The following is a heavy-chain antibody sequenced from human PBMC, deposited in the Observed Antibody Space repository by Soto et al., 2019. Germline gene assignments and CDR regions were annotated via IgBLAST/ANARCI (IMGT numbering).Heavy chain of an antibody. D-gene: IGHD5-18*01. V-gene: IGHV3-11*01. CDR1: RFSFKDYF. CDR2: IGPYGNTI. Sequence: QVHLVESGGGLVKSGDSLRLSCAASRFSFKDYFMSWIRQAPGKGLEWISYIGPYGNTIYYADSVKGRFVISRDDTTNTLYLQMDSLRAGDTAVYYCARDDYTYGVSWGQGTWSPFRQ. J-gene: IGHJ5*02. CDR3: ARDDYTYGVS.